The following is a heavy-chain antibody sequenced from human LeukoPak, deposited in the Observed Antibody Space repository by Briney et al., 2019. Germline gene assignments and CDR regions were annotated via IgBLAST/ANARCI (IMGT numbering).Heavy chain of an antibody. D-gene: IGHD3-3*02. J-gene: IGHJ3*02. Sequence: SETLSLTCTVSGDSISSSTDYWDWIRQPPGKGLEWIGNFYYNKYSHYNPSLKSRVTISVDTSKNQFSLKLTSLTAADTAVYYCARGFGIYAFDIWGQGTMVTVSS. V-gene: IGHV4-39*02. CDR3: ARGFGIYAFDI. CDR2: FYYNKYS. CDR1: GDSISSSTDY.